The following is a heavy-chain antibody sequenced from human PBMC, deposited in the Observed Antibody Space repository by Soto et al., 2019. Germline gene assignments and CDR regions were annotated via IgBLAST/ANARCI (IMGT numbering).Heavy chain of an antibody. J-gene: IGHJ3*02. V-gene: IGHV1-2*04. D-gene: IGHD1-1*01. CDR1: GYTFTGYY. CDR3: ARAQYNWNERAFDI. CDR2: INPNSVGT. Sequence: QVQLVQSGAEVKKPGASVKVSCKASGYTFTGYYMHWVRQAPGQGLEWMGWINPNSVGTNYAQKFQGWVTMTRDTSISTAYMELSRLRSDDTAVYYCARAQYNWNERAFDIWGQGTMVTVSS.